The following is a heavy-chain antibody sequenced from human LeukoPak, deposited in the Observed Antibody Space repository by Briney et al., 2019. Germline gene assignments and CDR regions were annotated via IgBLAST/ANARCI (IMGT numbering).Heavy chain of an antibody. J-gene: IGHJ6*03. CDR2: IKSKTDGGTT. V-gene: IGHV3-15*01. Sequence: AGTLRLSCAASGFTFSNAWMSWVRQAPGKGLEWVGRIKSKTDGGTTDYAAPVKGRFTIPRDDSKNTLYLQMNSLKTEDTAVYYCTTFADYGDYPASYYYYYMDVWGKGTTVSVSS. D-gene: IGHD4-17*01. CDR3: TTFADYGDYPASYYYYYMDV. CDR1: GFTFSNAW.